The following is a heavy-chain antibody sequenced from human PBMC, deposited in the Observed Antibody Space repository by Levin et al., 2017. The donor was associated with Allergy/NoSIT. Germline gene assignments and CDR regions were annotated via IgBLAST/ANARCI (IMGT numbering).Heavy chain of an antibody. Sequence: GASVKVSCTGSGFTFGDYAMSWVRQAPGKGLEWVGFIRNKAHGGTTEYAASVKGRLTISRDDSKSIAYLQMNSLKTEDTAVYFCARGGPPNYDYNWGSYRDGYFDYWGQGTLVTVSS. J-gene: IGHJ4*02. CDR2: IRNKAHGGTT. CDR1: GFTFGDYA. V-gene: IGHV3-49*04. CDR3: ARGGPPNYDYNWGSYRDGYFDY. D-gene: IGHD3-16*02.